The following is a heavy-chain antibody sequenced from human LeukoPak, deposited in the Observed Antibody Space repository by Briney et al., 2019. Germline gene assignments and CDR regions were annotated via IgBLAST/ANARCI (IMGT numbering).Heavy chain of an antibody. V-gene: IGHV3-23*01. J-gene: IGHJ5*02. CDR3: ARSLVVGATHPYH. CDR1: GFTFSRYG. Sequence: GGTLRLSCATSGFTFSRYGMSWVRQAPGKGLEWVSAISGNGADTYYADAVKGRFTISRDNLENMVYLQLNSLRAEDTAVYYCARSLVVGATHPYHWGQGTLVTVSS. D-gene: IGHD1-26*01. CDR2: ISGNGADT.